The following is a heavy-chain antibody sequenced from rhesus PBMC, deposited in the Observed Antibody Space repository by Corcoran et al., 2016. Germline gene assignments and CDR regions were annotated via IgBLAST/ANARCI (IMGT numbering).Heavy chain of an antibody. D-gene: IGHD3-16*01. J-gene: IGHJ5-1*01. CDR3: ARLPYYSGSYYSNRFDV. CDR2: ICGSGRIT. Sequence: QVQLQESGPGLVKPLETLSLTCAVSGGSISSNYWSWIRQAPGKGLEWIGYICGSGRITNYNPSRKRRVTLSVDTSKNQRSLKLSSVTAADTAVYYCARLPYYSGSYYSNRFDVWGPGVLVTVSS. CDR1: GGSISSNY. V-gene: IGHV4S11*01.